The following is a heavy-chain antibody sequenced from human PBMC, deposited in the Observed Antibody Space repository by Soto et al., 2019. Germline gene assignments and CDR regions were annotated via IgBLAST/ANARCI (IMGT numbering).Heavy chain of an antibody. CDR3: ATPRKYGSGYPTYFDY. CDR2: FDPEDGET. Sequence: ASVKVSCKVSGYTLTELSMHWVRQAPGKGLEWMGGFDPEDGETIYAQKFQGRVTMTEDTSTDTAYMELSSLRSEDTAVYYCATPRKYGSGYPTYFDYWGQGTLVTVSS. J-gene: IGHJ4*02. CDR1: GYTLTELS. V-gene: IGHV1-24*01. D-gene: IGHD3-22*01.